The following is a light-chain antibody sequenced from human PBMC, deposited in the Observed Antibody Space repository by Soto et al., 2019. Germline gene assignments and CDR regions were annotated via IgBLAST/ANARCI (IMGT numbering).Light chain of an antibody. Sequence: DVVLTQSPFSLPATLGQPASISCRSSRSLVYSDGDTYLNWFHQRPGQSPRRLIYKVSHRDSGVPDRFSGSGSGTDFTLQISSVEAEDVGTFYCMQSSHWPTTFGQGTKLEI. CDR2: KVS. CDR1: RSLVYSDGDTY. J-gene: IGKJ2*01. V-gene: IGKV2-30*01. CDR3: MQSSHWPTT.